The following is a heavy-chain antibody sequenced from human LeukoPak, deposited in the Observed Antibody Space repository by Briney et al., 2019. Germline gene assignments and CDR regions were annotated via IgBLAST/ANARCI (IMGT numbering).Heavy chain of an antibody. V-gene: IGHV5-51*01. J-gene: IGHJ4*02. CDR1: GYSFTSYW. CDR3: ARSGYHDSSGYSSDY. D-gene: IGHD3-22*01. CDR2: IYPGDSDT. Sequence: GGSLRLSCKGSGYSFTSYWIGWVRQMPGKGLEWMGIIYPGDSDTRYSPSFQGQVTISADKSISTAYLQWSSLKASDTAMYYCARSGYHDSSGYSSDYWGQGTLVTVSS.